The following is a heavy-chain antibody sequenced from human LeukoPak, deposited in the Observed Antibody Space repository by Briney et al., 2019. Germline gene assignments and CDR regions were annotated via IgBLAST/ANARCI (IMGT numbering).Heavy chain of an antibody. D-gene: IGHD1-26*01. J-gene: IGHJ4*02. CDR1: DFSFITYA. CDR3: ASEQSGNYYRPFDS. Sequence: GGSLRLSCAASDFSFITYAMSWVRQAPGKGLEWVSTISGGGDATYYADSVKGRFTISRDNAKSSLYLQMNSLRAEDTAVYYCASEQSGNYYRPFDSWGQGTLVTVSS. V-gene: IGHV3-23*01. CDR2: ISGGGDAT.